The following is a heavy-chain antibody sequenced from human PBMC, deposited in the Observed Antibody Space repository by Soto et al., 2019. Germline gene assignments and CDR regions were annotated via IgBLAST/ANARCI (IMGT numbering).Heavy chain of an antibody. CDR1: GGTFSSYS. V-gene: IGHV1-69*01. Sequence: QVQLVQSGAEVKKPGSSVKVSCKASGGTFSSYSINWVRQAPGQGLEWMGGIIPIFGTANYAQKFQGRVTLTADESTSTAHMELCSLRNEDTAVYYCARPFQSWPGGWYFDLWGRGTLVTVSS. J-gene: IGHJ2*01. D-gene: IGHD3-16*01. CDR2: IIPIFGTA. CDR3: ARPFQSWPGGWYFDL.